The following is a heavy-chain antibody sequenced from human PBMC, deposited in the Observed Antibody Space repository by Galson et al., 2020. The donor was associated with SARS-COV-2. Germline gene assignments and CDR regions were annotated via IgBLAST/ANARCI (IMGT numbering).Heavy chain of an antibody. Sequence: GGSLRLSCAASGFTFSSYAMHWVRQAPGKGLDWVSLIYTGGSTSYADSVKGRFTISRHNSKNTLDLQMNSLRVDDTAVYYCARHRPYGSGTSDAFDLWGQGTMVTVSS. V-gene: IGHV3-53*04. CDR3: ARHRPYGSGTSDAFDL. D-gene: IGHD3-10*01. CDR1: GFTFSSYA. CDR2: IYTGGST. J-gene: IGHJ3*01.